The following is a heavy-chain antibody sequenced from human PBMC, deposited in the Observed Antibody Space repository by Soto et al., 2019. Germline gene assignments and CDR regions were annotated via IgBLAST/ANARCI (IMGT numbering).Heavy chain of an antibody. CDR3: ARDEGMDV. CDR2: ISYDGSNK. CDR1: GFTFSSYA. J-gene: IGHJ6*02. Sequence: QVQLVESGGGVVQPGRSLRLYYAASGFTFSSYAMHWVRQAPGKGLEWVAVISYDGSNKYYADSVKGRFTISRDNSKNTLYLQMNSLRVEDTAVYYCARDEGMDVWGQGTTVTVSS. V-gene: IGHV3-30-3*01.